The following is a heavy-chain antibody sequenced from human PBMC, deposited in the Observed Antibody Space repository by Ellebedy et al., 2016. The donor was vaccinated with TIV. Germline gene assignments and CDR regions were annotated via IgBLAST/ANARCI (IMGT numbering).Heavy chain of an antibody. CDR1: GYTFTSYG. J-gene: IGHJ6*02. CDR2: ISAYNGNT. CDR3: ARDMWIAPHRTYYYYYGMDV. V-gene: IGHV1-18*04. Sequence: AASVKVSCKASGYTFTSYGFSWVRQAPGQGLEWMGWISAYNGNTKYAQKLQGRVTLTTDTSTSTAYMELRSLRSDDTAVYYCARDMWIAPHRTYYYYYGMDVWGQGTTVTVSS. D-gene: IGHD5-12*01.